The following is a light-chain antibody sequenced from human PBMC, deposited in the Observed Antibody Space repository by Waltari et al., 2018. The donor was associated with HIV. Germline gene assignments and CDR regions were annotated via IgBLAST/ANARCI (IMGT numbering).Light chain of an antibody. CDR1: RSNIGSNY. V-gene: IGLV1-47*01. CDR3: AAWDDTLSGPD. J-gene: IGLJ1*01. Sequence: QSVLTQPPSASGTPGPRVTISCSGSRSNIGSNYVYWYQQLPGTAPKLLIYRNNERPSGVPDRFSGSKSGTSASLAISGLRSEDEADYYCAAWDDTLSGPDFGTGTKVTVL. CDR2: RNN.